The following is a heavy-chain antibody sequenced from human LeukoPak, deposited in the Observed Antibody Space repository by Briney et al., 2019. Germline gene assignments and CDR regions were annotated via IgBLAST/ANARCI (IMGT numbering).Heavy chain of an antibody. D-gene: IGHD5-18*01. V-gene: IGHV4-59*11. J-gene: IGHJ4*02. CDR1: GGSISSHY. Sequence: PSETLSLTCTVSGGSISSHYWSWIRQPPGKGLEWIGYIYYGGSTNYNPSLKSRVTISVDTSKNQFSLKLSSVTAADTAVYYCARALGAAMVTSWGQGTLVTVSS. CDR2: IYYGGST. CDR3: ARALGAAMVTS.